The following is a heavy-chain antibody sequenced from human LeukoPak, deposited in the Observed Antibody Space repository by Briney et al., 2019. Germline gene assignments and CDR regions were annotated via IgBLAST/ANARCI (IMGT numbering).Heavy chain of an antibody. V-gene: IGHV4-59*01. CDR3: AREFHNYYYYYMDV. CDR1: GGSISSYY. Sequence: SETLSLTCTVSGGSISSYYWSWIRQPPGKGLEGIGYIYYSGSTNYNPSLKSRVTISVDTSKNQFSLKLSSVTAADTAVYYCAREFHNYYYYYMDVWGKGTTVTVSS. J-gene: IGHJ6*03. CDR2: IYYSGST.